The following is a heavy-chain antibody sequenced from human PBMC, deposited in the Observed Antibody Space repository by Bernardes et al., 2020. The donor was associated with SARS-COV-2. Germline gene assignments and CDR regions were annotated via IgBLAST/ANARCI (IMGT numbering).Heavy chain of an antibody. CDR2: INPHSGGT. CDR1: GYTLSDYY. Sequence: ASVKVSCKASGYTLSDYYMHWVRQAPGQGLEGMGWINPHSGGTNYAQKFQGRVTVTRDTSISTAYMELSRLTSDDTAVYYCARDLDRLYSGSRTDAFDIWGQGTMVTVSS. V-gene: IGHV1-2*02. D-gene: IGHD1-26*01. J-gene: IGHJ3*02. CDR3: ARDLDRLYSGSRTDAFDI.